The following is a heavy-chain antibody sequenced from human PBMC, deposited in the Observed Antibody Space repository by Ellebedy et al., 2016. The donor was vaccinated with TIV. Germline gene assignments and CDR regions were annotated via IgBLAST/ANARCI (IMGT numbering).Heavy chain of an antibody. CDR3: ARDRVVIALRYYYYGMDV. J-gene: IGHJ6*02. D-gene: IGHD2-21*01. CDR1: GDSVSSNSAA. CDR2: TYYRSKWYN. Sequence: LRLXCAISGDSVSSNSAAWNWIRQSPSRGLEWLGRTYYRSKWYNDYAVSVKSRITINPDTSKNQFSLQLNSVTPEDTAVYYCARDRVVIALRYYYYGMDVWGQGTTVTVSS. V-gene: IGHV6-1*01.